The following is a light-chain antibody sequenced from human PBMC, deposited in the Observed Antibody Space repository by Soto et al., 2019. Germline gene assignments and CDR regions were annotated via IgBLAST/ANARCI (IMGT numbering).Light chain of an antibody. Sequence: EIVLTQSPGTLSLSPGERATLSCRASQSVSSTYMAWYQQNPGQAPRLIIYGASSRATGIPDRFSGSGSGTDFTLTISRLEPEDFAVYFCQQYGTTPPLTFGQGTKVEIK. J-gene: IGKJ2*01. V-gene: IGKV3-20*01. CDR1: QSVSSTY. CDR3: QQYGTTPPLT. CDR2: GAS.